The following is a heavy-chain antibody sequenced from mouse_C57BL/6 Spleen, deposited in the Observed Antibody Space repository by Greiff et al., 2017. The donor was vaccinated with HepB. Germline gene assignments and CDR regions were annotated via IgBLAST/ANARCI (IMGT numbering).Heavy chain of an antibody. CDR3: TRDGLITTAAY. J-gene: IGHJ3*01. D-gene: IGHD1-1*01. CDR2: ISSGGDYI. V-gene: IGHV5-9-1*02. CDR1: GFTFSSYA. Sequence: EVMLVESGEGLVKPGGSLKLSCAASGFTFSSYAMSWVRQTPEKRLEWVAYISSGGDYIYYADTVKGRFTISRDNARNTLYLQMSSLKSEDTAMYYCTRDGLITTAAYWGQGTLVTVSA.